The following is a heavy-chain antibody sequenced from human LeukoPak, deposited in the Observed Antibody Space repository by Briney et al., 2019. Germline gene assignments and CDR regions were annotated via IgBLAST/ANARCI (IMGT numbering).Heavy chain of an antibody. CDR2: INLDGSER. J-gene: IGHJ4*02. D-gene: IGHD6-13*01. CDR1: GFTFSGHS. CDR3: GRVIAGAIDY. V-gene: IGHV3-7*01. Sequence: GGTLRLSCAASGFTFSGHSMTWVRQAPGKGLEWVANINLDGSERFYVDFVKGRFTISRDNADNSMYLQMNSPRAEDTAVYYCGRVIAGAIDYWGQGTLVTVSS.